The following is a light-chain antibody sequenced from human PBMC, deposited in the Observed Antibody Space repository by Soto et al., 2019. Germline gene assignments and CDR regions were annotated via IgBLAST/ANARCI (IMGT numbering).Light chain of an antibody. Sequence: QAVVTQPPSASETPGQRVTISCSGSSSNIGSNTVTWYQQLPGTAPKLLLYSNNQRPSGVPDRFSGSKSGTSASLAISGLQSEDEADYYCAAWDDRLSGPVFGGGTKLTVL. CDR1: SSNIGSNT. J-gene: IGLJ3*02. V-gene: IGLV1-44*01. CDR2: SNN. CDR3: AAWDDRLSGPV.